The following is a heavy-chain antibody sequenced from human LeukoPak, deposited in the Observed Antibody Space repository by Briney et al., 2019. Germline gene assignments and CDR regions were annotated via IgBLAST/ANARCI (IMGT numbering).Heavy chain of an antibody. CDR3: TSRGWP. V-gene: IGHV3-73*01. CDR1: GFTFSGSS. D-gene: IGHD6-19*01. J-gene: IGHJ4*02. Sequence: SGGSLKLSCAASGFTFSGSSMQWVRQAPGKGLEWVGRIRSKAHSYATAYAASVRGRFTISRDDSKYTAYLQMNSLKTEDTAVYYCTSRGWPWGQGTLVTVSS. CDR2: IRSKAHSYAT.